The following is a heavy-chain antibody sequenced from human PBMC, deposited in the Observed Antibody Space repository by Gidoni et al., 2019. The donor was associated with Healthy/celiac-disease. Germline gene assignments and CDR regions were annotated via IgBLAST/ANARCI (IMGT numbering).Heavy chain of an antibody. D-gene: IGHD5-12*01. CDR3: AREVRRDGYNSFDY. V-gene: IGHV1-69*01. J-gene: IGHJ4*02. Sequence: QVQLVQSGAEVQTPGSSVKVSCKASGGTFISYAISWVRPAPGQGLEWMGGIIPIFGTSNDAQKFQGRVTITADESTSTAYMELSSLRSEDTAGYYCAREVRRDGYNSFDYWGQGTLVTVSS. CDR1: GGTFISYA. CDR2: IIPIFGTS.